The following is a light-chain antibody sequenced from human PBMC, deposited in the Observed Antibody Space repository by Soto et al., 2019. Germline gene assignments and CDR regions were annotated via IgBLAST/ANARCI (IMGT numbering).Light chain of an antibody. CDR2: DNY. CDR3: ASWDNSLSVVV. CDR1: SSNIGSNY. J-gene: IGLJ2*01. Sequence: QSVLTQPHSVSAAPGQRGTISCSGSSSNIGSNYVSWYQQLPGTAPKLLIYDNYKRPSGIPDRFSGSTSGTSATLAIAGLQTGDEADYYCASWDNSLSVVVFGGGTKLTAL. V-gene: IGLV1-51*01.